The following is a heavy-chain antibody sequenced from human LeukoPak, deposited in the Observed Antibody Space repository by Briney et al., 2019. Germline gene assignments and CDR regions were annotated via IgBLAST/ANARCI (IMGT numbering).Heavy chain of an antibody. D-gene: IGHD3-3*01. Sequence: GESLKISCRGSGYSFTHYWIAWVRQMPGKGLEWMGVIYPGDSDTRYSPSFQGHVTISADESIGTAYLQWSSLKPSDTAMYYCARRIAIFGDGNWFDFWGQGTLVTVSS. V-gene: IGHV5-51*01. CDR2: IYPGDSDT. CDR1: GYSFTHYW. CDR3: ARRIAIFGDGNWFDF. J-gene: IGHJ5*01.